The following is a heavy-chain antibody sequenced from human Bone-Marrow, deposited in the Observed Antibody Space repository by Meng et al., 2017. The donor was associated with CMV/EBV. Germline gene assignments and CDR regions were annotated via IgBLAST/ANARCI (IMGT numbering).Heavy chain of an antibody. CDR1: GFTFSSYG. Sequence: LSLTCAASGFTFSSYGMHWVRQAPGKGLEWVAFIRYDGSNKYYADSVKGRFTISRDNSKNTLYLQMNSLRAEDTAVYYCAKDRSSGGRDAFDIWGQGTMVTVSS. V-gene: IGHV3-30*02. D-gene: IGHD2-15*01. J-gene: IGHJ3*02. CDR2: IRYDGSNK. CDR3: AKDRSSGGRDAFDI.